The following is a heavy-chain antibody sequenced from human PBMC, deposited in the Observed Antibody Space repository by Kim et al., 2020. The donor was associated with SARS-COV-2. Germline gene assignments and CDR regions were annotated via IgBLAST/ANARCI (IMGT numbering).Heavy chain of an antibody. CDR1: GGSISSSSYY. CDR3: VRQYSSLGKWFDP. J-gene: IGHJ5*02. Sequence: SETLSLTCTVSGGSISSSSYYWGWIRQPPGKGLEWIGNIYNSGSTNSNPSLKSRVTISVDTSKNQFSLKLSSVTAADTAVYYCVRQYSSLGKWFDPWGQGTLVTVSS. D-gene: IGHD6-19*01. V-gene: IGHV4-39*01. CDR2: IYNSGST.